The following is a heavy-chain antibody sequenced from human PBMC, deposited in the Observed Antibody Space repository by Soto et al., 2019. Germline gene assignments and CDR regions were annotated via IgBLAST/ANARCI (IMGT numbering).Heavy chain of an antibody. V-gene: IGHV1-18*01. CDR3: ARAVGALGPWFGP. CDR1: GYTFTSYG. D-gene: IGHD1-26*01. J-gene: IGHJ5*02. CDR2: ISAYNGNT. Sequence: QVQLVQSGGEVKKPGASVKVSCKASGYTFTSYGISWVRQAPGQVLEWMGRISAYNGNTNYAQKLQGRVTMTTVTATSTAYLELRSLRSDDTAMYYCARAVGALGPWFGPWGQETLVTVSS.